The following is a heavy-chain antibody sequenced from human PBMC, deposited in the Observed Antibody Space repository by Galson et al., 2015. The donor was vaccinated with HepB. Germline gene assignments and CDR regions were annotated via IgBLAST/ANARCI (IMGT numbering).Heavy chain of an antibody. J-gene: IGHJ4*02. CDR2: ISGSGGST. V-gene: IGHV3-23*01. Sequence: SLRLSCAASGFTFSSYAMSWVRQAPGKGLEWVSAISGSGGSTYYADSVKGRFTISRDNSKNTLYLQMNSLRAEDTAVYYCASLPAYSSSWYVFDYWGQGTLVTVSS. CDR1: GFTFSSYA. CDR3: ASLPAYSSSWYVFDY. D-gene: IGHD6-13*01.